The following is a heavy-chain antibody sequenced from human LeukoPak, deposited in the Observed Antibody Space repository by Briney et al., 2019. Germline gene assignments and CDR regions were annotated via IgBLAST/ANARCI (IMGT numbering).Heavy chain of an antibody. D-gene: IGHD3-10*01. Sequence: GGSLRLSCAASGFTFSSYEMNWVRQAPGKGLEWVSYISSSGSTIYYADSVKGRFTISRDNAKNSPYLQMNSLRAEDTAVYYCARLLWFGEWVDYWGQGTLVTVSS. CDR1: GFTFSSYE. V-gene: IGHV3-48*03. CDR2: ISSSGSTI. J-gene: IGHJ4*02. CDR3: ARLLWFGEWVDY.